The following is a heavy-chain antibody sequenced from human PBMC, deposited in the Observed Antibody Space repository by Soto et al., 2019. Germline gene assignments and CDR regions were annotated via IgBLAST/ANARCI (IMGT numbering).Heavy chain of an antibody. CDR2: IKQDGSEK. V-gene: IGHV3-7*03. J-gene: IGHJ4*02. CDR3: ARDRILVTMVRGVDKRGYYFDY. D-gene: IGHD3-10*01. Sequence: GGSLRLSCAASGFTFSSYWMSWVRQAPGKGLEWVANIKQDGSEKYYVDSVNGRFTISRDNAKNSLYLQMNSLRAEDTAVYYCARDRILVTMVRGVDKRGYYFDYWGQGALVTVSS. CDR1: GFTFSSYW.